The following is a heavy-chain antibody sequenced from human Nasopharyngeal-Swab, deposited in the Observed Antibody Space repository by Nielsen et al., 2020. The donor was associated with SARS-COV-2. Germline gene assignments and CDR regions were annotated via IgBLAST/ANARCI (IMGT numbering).Heavy chain of an antibody. Sequence: GESLKISCTGSGFTVSSGYMSWVRLAPGKGLEWVSYISRGDTTDYADSVKGRFTISRDSSRNTLYLQMNSLTAEDTAVYYCARVLDGYNGFDYWGQGTLVTVSS. D-gene: IGHD5-24*01. CDR2: ISRGDTT. V-gene: IGHV3-53*01. J-gene: IGHJ4*02. CDR3: ARVLDGYNGFDY. CDR1: GFTVSSGY.